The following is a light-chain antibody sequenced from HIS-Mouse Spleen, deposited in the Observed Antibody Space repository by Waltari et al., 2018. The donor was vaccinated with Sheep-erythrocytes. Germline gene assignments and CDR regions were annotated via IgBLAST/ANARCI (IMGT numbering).Light chain of an antibody. CDR1: QGISSY. CDR2: AAS. Sequence: DIQLTQSPSFLSASVGDRVTITCRASQGISSYLAWYQQKPGKAPKLLIYAASTLQSGVPSRFSGSGSGTKFTLTISSLQPEDFATYYCQQLNSYPHTFGQGTKLEIK. V-gene: IGKV1-9*01. J-gene: IGKJ2*01. CDR3: QQLNSYPHT.